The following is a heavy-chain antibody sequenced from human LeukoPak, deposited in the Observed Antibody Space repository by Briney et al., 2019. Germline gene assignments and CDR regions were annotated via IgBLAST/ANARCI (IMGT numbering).Heavy chain of an antibody. CDR1: GFTFSTYS. CDR3: ARELSGSISRHFDY. V-gene: IGHV3-21*01. Sequence: GGSLRFSCAASGFTFSTYSMNWVRQAPGKGLEWVSSISSSSGYIYYADSVKGRFTISRDNARNSLYLQMNSLRAEDTAVFYCARELSGSISRHFDYWGQGTLVTVSS. J-gene: IGHJ4*02. D-gene: IGHD2-15*01. CDR2: ISSSSGYI.